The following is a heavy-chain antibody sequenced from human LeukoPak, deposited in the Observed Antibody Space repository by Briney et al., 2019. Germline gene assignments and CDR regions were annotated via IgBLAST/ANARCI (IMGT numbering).Heavy chain of an antibody. V-gene: IGHV4-59*11. J-gene: IGHJ5*02. Sequence: SETLSLTCTVSGGSISGHYWNWIRQPPGKGLEWIGYIYYSGSTNYNPSLKSRVTISVDTSKNQFSLNLNSVTATDTAVYFCARGRSWYWEGWSDPWGQGTLVTVSS. CDR1: GGSISGHY. CDR3: ARGRSWYWEGWSDP. CDR2: IYYSGST. D-gene: IGHD6-13*01.